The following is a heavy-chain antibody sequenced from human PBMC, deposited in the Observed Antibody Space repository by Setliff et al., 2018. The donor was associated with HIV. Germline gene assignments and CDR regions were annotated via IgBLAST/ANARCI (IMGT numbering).Heavy chain of an antibody. CDR1: GGSISSGSYY. D-gene: IGHD3-3*01. CDR2: IHTSGST. Sequence: NPSETLSLTCTVSGGSISSGSYYWSWIRQPAGKGLEWIGHIHTSGSTKYNPSLKSRVTISVDTAKNQFSLKLSSVTAADTAVYYCARLRGSYDFSNWFDPWGQGTQVTVSS. V-gene: IGHV4-61*09. J-gene: IGHJ5*02. CDR3: ARLRGSYDFSNWFDP.